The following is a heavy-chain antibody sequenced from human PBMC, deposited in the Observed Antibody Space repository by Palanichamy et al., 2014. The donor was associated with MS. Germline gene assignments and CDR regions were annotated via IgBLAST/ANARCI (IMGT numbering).Heavy chain of an antibody. J-gene: IGHJ4*02. Sequence: EVQLVESGGGLVQPGGSLRLSCAASGFTFSTFWMHWVRQTPGKGLMWVARINGGGSSTSYADSVKGRFTVSRDNAKNTLYMEMNSLRDEDTGVYYCARGRLAVTHSLWGYWGQGARVTVSS. D-gene: IGHD2/OR15-2a*01. V-gene: IGHV3-74*01. CDR2: INGGGSST. CDR3: ARGRLAVTHSLWGY. CDR1: GFTFSTFW.